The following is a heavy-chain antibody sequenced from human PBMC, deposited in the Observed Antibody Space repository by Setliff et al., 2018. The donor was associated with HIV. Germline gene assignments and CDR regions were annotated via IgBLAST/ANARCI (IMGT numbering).Heavy chain of an antibody. CDR2: INHSGKT. V-gene: IGHV4-34*01. CDR1: GGSFRGFY. D-gene: IGHD3-3*01. J-gene: IGHJ5*02. CDR3: ARGFTIFGVGFSADPTGNWFDP. Sequence: SETLSLTCAVYGGSFRGFYWSWIRQAPGKGLEWMGEINHSGKTNYNPSLKSRITLSVDTSENQFALKLASVTAADTAVYYCARGFTIFGVGFSADPTGNWFDPWGQGTLVTVSS.